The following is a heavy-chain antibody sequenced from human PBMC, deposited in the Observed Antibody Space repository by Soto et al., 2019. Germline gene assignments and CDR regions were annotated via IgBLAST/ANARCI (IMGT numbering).Heavy chain of an antibody. V-gene: IGHV1-69*01. Sequence: QVQLVQSGAEVKKPGSSVKVSCKASGGTFSSYAISWVRQAPGQGLEWMGGIIPIFGTANYAQKFQGRVTITADEYTSTAYMELSSLRSEDTAVYYCARVSKGGRFLEWPRVYGMDVWGQGTTVTVSS. CDR2: IIPIFGTA. D-gene: IGHD3-3*01. CDR3: ARVSKGGRFLEWPRVYGMDV. J-gene: IGHJ6*02. CDR1: GGTFSSYA.